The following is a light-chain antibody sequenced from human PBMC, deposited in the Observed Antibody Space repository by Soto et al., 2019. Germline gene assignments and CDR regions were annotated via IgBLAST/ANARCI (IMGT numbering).Light chain of an antibody. CDR1: QGISDY. Sequence: DIQVTQSPSSLSASVGDRVTITCRTSQGISDYLAWYQHKPGKVPELLIYAASTLQSGVPSRFIGSGSGTDFTLTVTSLQPEDVATYYCQKYDSAPCTFGQGTKVE. CDR3: QKYDSAPCT. CDR2: AAS. J-gene: IGKJ1*01. V-gene: IGKV1-27*01.